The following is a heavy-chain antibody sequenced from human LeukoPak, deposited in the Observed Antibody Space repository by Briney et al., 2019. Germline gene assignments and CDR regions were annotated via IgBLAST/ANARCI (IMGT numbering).Heavy chain of an antibody. CDR3: AKDRQKWLRFGSSERGPVDY. D-gene: IGHD5-12*01. CDR2: ISYDGSNK. Sequence: GGSLRLSCAASGFTFSSYGMHWVRQAPGKGLEWVAVISYDGSNKYYADSVKGRFTISRDNSKNTLYLQINSLRAEDTAVYYCAKDRQKWLRFGSSERGPVDYWGQGTLVTVSS. J-gene: IGHJ4*02. CDR1: GFTFSSYG. V-gene: IGHV3-30*18.